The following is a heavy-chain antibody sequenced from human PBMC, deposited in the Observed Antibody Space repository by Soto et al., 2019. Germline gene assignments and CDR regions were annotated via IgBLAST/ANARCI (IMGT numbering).Heavy chain of an antibody. CDR3: ARDSQFWTNWFDP. D-gene: IGHD3-3*01. Sequence: GSLRLSCAASGFTFSSYGMHWVRQAPGKGLEWVAVIWYDGSNKYYADSVKGRFTISRDNSKNTLYLQMNSLRAEDTAVYYCARDSQFWTNWFDPWGQGTLVTVSS. J-gene: IGHJ5*02. CDR1: GFTFSSYG. CDR2: IWYDGSNK. V-gene: IGHV3-33*01.